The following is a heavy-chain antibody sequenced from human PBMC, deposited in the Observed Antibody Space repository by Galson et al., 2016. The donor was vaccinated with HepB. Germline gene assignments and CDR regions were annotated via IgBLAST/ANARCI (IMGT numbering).Heavy chain of an antibody. CDR2: ISDSAGSST. V-gene: IGHV3-23*01. CDR1: GFTFSSYA. D-gene: IGHD3-10*01. J-gene: IGHJ6*02. CDR3: ARGATSYGRYYYGLDL. Sequence: SLRLSCAASGFTFSSYAMNWVRQAPGKGLEWVSSISDSAGSSTFYADSVKGRFTISRDNSKNTLYLQMNSLRPQDSAVYYCARGATSYGRYYYGLDLWGQGTTVSVSS.